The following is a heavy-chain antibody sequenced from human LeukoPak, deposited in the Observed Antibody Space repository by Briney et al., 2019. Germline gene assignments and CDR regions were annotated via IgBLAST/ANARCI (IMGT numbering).Heavy chain of an antibody. CDR1: VCSLSTSGMR. J-gene: IGHJ3*02. D-gene: IGHD1-26*01. Sequence: SGPTLVNPTQTLTLTCTYSVCSLSTSGMRLRCILEPPGKALDRLSRVDWDDNKFYNTSLNTSLTNSKDNSENQVVLPMTNSDPLDITTYYWGRLLATIGGFDIWGQGRMVTVSS. CDR3: GRLLATIGGFDI. CDR2: VDWDDNK. V-gene: IGHV2-70*04.